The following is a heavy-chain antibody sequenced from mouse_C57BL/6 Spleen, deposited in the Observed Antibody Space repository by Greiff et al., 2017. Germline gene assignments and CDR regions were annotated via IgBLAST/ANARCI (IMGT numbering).Heavy chain of an antibody. CDR3: ALIRYYYAMDY. J-gene: IGHJ4*01. D-gene: IGHD1-2*01. Sequence: EVQLKQSGPELVKPGASVKIPCKASGYTFTDYNMDWVKQSHGKSLEWIGDINPNNGGTIYNQKFKGKATLTVDKSSSTAYMELRSLTSEDTAVYYCALIRYYYAMDYWGQGTSVTVSS. CDR2: INPNNGGT. V-gene: IGHV1-18*01. CDR1: GYTFTDYN.